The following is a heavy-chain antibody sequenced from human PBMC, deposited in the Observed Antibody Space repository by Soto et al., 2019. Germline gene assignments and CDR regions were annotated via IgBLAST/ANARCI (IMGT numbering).Heavy chain of an antibody. CDR3: ARVGERGCSGGSCYYFDY. J-gene: IGHJ4*02. D-gene: IGHD2-15*01. CDR2: IYYSGST. CDR1: GGSISSGGYY. V-gene: IGHV4-31*03. Sequence: SETLSLTCTVSGGSISSGGYYWSWIRQHPGKGLEWIGYIYYSGSTYYNPSLKSRVTISVDTSKNQFSLKLSSVTAADTAVYYCARVGERGCSGGSCYYFDYWGQGTLVTVSS.